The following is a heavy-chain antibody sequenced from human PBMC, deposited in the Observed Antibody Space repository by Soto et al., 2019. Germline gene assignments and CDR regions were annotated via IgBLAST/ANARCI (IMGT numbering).Heavy chain of an antibody. V-gene: IGHV3-7*03. Sequence: PGGSLRLSCAASGFTFSSYWMSWVRQAPGKGLEWVANIKQDGSEKYYVDSVKGRFAISRDNAKNSLHLQMNSLRAEDTAFYYCVKDESINWYSGHFRHWGQGTLVTVSS. CDR1: GFTFSSYW. CDR2: IKQDGSEK. J-gene: IGHJ1*01. CDR3: VKDESINWYSGHFRH. D-gene: IGHD6-13*01.